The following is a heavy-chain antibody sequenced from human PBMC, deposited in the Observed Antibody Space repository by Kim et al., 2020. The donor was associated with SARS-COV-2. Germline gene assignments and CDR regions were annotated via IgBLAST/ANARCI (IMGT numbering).Heavy chain of an antibody. J-gene: IGHJ4*02. V-gene: IGHV3-23*01. CDR3: AKRLYSSSWFGTFDY. Sequence: DSVKGRFTISRDNSKNTLYLKMNSLRAEDTAVYYCAKRLYSSSWFGTFDYWGQGTLVTVSS. D-gene: IGHD6-13*01.